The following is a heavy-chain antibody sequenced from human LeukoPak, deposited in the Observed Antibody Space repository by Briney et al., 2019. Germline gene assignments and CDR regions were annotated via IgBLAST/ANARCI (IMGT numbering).Heavy chain of an antibody. V-gene: IGHV3-21*01. Sequence: PGGSLRLSCAASGFTFTSYNMNWVRQAPGKGLEWVSSISTSSSYIYYADSVKGRFTISRDNAKNSLYLQMNSLRAEDTAVYYCARGHYGEYYYYMDVWGKGTTVTISS. CDR2: ISTSSSYI. CDR1: GFTFTSYN. D-gene: IGHD3-10*01. J-gene: IGHJ6*03. CDR3: ARGHYGEYYYYMDV.